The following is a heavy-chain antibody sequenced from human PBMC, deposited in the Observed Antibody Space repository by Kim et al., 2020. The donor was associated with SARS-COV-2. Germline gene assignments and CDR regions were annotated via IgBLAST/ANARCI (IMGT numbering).Heavy chain of an antibody. CDR3: ARRRIAVAGWGHYAFDI. CDR1: GYSFTSYW. Sequence: GESLKISCKGSGYSFTSYWISWVRQMPGKGLEWMGRIDPSDSYTNYSPSFQGHVTISADKSISTAYLQWSSLKASDTAMYYCARRRIAVAGWGHYAFDIWGQETMVTVSS. V-gene: IGHV5-10-1*01. CDR2: IDPSDSYT. D-gene: IGHD6-19*01. J-gene: IGHJ3*02.